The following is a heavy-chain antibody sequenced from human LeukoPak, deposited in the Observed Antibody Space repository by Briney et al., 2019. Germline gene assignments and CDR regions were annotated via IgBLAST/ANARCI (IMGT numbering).Heavy chain of an antibody. CDR1: GFTVSSNY. V-gene: IGHV3-66*01. Sequence: GGSLRLSCAASGFTVSSNYMNWVRQAPGKGLEWVSMIYSGGNTFYTDSVKGRFIISRDNSKNTLHLQMNTLRAEDTAVYYCASRIATAGSVDYWGQGTLVTVSS. J-gene: IGHJ4*02. D-gene: IGHD6-13*01. CDR2: IYSGGNT. CDR3: ASRIATAGSVDY.